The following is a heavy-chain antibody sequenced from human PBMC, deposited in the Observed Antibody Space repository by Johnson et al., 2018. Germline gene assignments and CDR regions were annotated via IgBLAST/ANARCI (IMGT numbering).Heavy chain of an antibody. J-gene: IGHJ6*03. D-gene: IGHD1-14*01. CDR1: GNTLTSYD. CDR2: MNPKSGNT. Sequence: QVQLVESGAEVKKXGASXKVXCKASGNTLTSYDINWVRQATGQGLEWMGWMNPKSGNTASEQKFQGRGTMTRNTSTSPSYMALSCLRSEDTGVYYCARGTNYYHDYYIDVWGKGTTVTVSS. CDR3: ARGTNYYHDYYIDV. V-gene: IGHV1-8*01.